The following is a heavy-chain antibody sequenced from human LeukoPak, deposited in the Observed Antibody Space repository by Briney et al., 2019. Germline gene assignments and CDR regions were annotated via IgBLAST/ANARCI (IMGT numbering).Heavy chain of an antibody. CDR1: GFTFSSYS. CDR3: ARSGGQQLDDAFDI. Sequence: GGSLRLSCAASGFTFSSYSMNWVRQAPGKGLEWVSYISSSSSTIYYADSVKGRFTISRDNAKNSLYLQMNSLRSEDTAVYYCARSGGQQLDDAFDIWGQGTMVTVSS. CDR2: ISSSSSTI. D-gene: IGHD6-13*01. J-gene: IGHJ3*02. V-gene: IGHV3-48*04.